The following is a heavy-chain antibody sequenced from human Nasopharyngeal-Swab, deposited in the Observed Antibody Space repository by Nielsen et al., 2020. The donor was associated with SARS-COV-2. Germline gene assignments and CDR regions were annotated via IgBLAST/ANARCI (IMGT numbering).Heavy chain of an antibody. J-gene: IGHJ6*02. D-gene: IGHD6-6*01. Sequence: GEFLKISCAASGFTFSSYGMHWVRQAPGKGLEWEAFISNDGSDKYYADSVKGRFTISRDNSKNTLYLQMNSLRAEDTALYYCAKDTTPLYSSSSVPYYYGMDVWGQGTTVTVSS. CDR1: GFTFSSYG. V-gene: IGHV3-30*18. CDR2: ISNDGSDK. CDR3: AKDTTPLYSSSSVPYYYGMDV.